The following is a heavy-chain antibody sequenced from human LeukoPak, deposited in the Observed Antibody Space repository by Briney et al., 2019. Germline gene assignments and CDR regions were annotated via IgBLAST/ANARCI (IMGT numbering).Heavy chain of an antibody. Sequence: SETLSLTCAVYGGSFSGYYWSWIRQPPGKGLEWVGQINHGGSTNYHPSLKSRVTISVDTSRNQFSLKLSFVTAADTAVYYCASWTVTTYYYYYAMDVWGQGTTVTVSS. D-gene: IGHD4-11*01. CDR2: INHGGST. CDR1: GGSFSGYY. V-gene: IGHV4-34*01. J-gene: IGHJ6*02. CDR3: ASWTVTTYYYYYAMDV.